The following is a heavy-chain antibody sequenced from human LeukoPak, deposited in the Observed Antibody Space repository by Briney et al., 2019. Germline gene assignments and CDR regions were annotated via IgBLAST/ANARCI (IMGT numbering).Heavy chain of an antibody. V-gene: IGHV1-2*02. CDR1: GYNFNGHY. Sequence: ASVKVSCKASGYNFNGHYMHWVRQAPGQGLEWMGWIKPSNGDTKYAQNFQGRVTMTRDTSISTAYMELSSLRSDDTAVYYCASPPLSSAMYYAHWGQGTLVTVSS. D-gene: IGHD1-26*01. J-gene: IGHJ4*02. CDR3: ASPPLSSAMYYAH. CDR2: IKPSNGDT.